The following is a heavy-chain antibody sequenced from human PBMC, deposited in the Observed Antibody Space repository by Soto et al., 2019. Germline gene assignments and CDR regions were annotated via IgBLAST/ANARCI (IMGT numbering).Heavy chain of an antibody. J-gene: IGHJ5*02. V-gene: IGHV5-51*01. CDR3: ARGSGSSNWYRNWFDP. Sequence: GESLKISCKGSGYIFTTFWIGWVRQMPGKGLEWMGIIYPGDSDTIYSPSFQGQVTISADKSISTTYLQWSSLRASDSAMDYCARGSGSSNWYRNWFDPWGLGTLVTVSS. CDR1: GYIFTTFW. CDR2: IYPGDSDT. D-gene: IGHD6-13*01.